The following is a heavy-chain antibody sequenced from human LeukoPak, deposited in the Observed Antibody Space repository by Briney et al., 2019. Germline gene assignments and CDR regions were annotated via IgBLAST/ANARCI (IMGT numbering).Heavy chain of an antibody. CDR2: MNPNSGNT. CDR3: ARGPQGVVVAAIYYYYYMDV. V-gene: IGHV1-8*01. J-gene: IGHJ6*03. CDR1: GYTFTSYD. Sequence: ASAKVSCKAYGYTFTSYDINWVRQATGQGLEWMGWMNPNSGNTGYAQKFQGRVTMTRNTSISTAYMELSSLRSEDTAVYYCARGPQGVVVAAIYYYYYMDVWGKGTTVTVSS. D-gene: IGHD2-15*01.